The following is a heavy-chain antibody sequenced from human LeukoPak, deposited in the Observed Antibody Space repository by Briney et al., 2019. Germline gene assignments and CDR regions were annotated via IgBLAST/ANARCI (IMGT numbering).Heavy chain of an antibody. CDR1: GGSISSSSYY. CDR3: VYDFWSGYSRDAFDI. V-gene: IGHV4-39*07. Sequence: PSETLSLTCTVSGGSISSSSYYWGWIRQPPGKGLEWIGSIYYSGSTYYNPSLKSRVTISVDTSKNQFSLKLSSVTAADTAVYYCVYDFWSGYSRDAFDIWGQGTMVTVSS. J-gene: IGHJ3*02. D-gene: IGHD3-3*01. CDR2: IYYSGST.